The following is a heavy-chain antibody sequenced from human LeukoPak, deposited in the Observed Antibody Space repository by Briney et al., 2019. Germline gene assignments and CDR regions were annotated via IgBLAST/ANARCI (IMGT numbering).Heavy chain of an antibody. D-gene: IGHD1-26*01. Sequence: SLRPSCAALGFTFSVYYMSWIRQAPAQGLESVSSISSSGSTISYAASVKGRFTISRDNAKHSLYLQMNSLLSDDTAVDYCARDPWGARSSLDCWGQGTLVTVSS. CDR2: ISSSGSTI. V-gene: IGHV3-11*04. CDR3: ARDPWGARSSLDC. J-gene: IGHJ4*02. CDR1: GFTFSVYY.